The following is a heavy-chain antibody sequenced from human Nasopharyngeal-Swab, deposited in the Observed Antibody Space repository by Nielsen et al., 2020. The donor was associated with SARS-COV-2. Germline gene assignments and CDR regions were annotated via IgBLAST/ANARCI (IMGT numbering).Heavy chain of an antibody. CDR3: AKGGCGGDCYYYYYYGVDV. D-gene: IGHD2-21*02. V-gene: IGHV3-23*01. CDR2: ISGSGGST. CDR1: GFTFSSYA. Sequence: GGSLRLSCAASGFTFSSYAVSWVRQAPGKGLGWVSAISGSGGSTYYADSVKGRFTISRDNSKNTLYLQMNSLRAEDTAVYYCAKGGCGGDCYYYYYYGVDVWGQGTTVTVSS. J-gene: IGHJ6*02.